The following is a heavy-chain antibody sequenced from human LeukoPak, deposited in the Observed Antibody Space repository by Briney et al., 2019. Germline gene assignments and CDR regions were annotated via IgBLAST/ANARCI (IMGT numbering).Heavy chain of an antibody. CDR3: AREEDIVVVPAATWLGEAAAGHGNFDY. J-gene: IGHJ4*02. CDR1: GFTFSSYS. D-gene: IGHD2-2*01. CDR2: ISSSSSYI. Sequence: GGSLRLSCAASGFTFSSYSMNWVRQAPGKGLEWVSSISSSSSYIYYADSVKGRFTISRDNAKNSLYLQMYSLRAEDTAVYYCAREEDIVVVPAATWLGEAAAGHGNFDYWGQGTLVTVSS. V-gene: IGHV3-21*01.